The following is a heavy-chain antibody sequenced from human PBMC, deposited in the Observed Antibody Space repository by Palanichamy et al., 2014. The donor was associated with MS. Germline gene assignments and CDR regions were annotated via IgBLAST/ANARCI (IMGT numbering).Heavy chain of an antibody. CDR3: AGLFTVTPKNYYYYGMDV. J-gene: IGHJ6*02. CDR1: GFTFSSYS. D-gene: IGHD4-11*01. V-gene: IGHV3-48*02. Sequence: GGGRWYSLGGPVRLSCAASGFTFSSYSMNWVRQAPGKGLEWVSYISSSSSTIYYADSVKGRFTISRDNAKNSLYLQMNSLRDEDTAVYYCAGLFTVTPKNYYYYGMDVWGQGTTVTVSS. CDR2: ISSSSSTI.